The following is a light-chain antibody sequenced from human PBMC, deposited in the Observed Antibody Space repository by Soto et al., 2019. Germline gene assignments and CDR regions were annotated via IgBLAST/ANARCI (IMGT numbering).Light chain of an antibody. J-gene: IGKJ3*01. CDR1: QSVDVW. V-gene: IGKV1-5*03. CDR3: QQYNSYCVS. CDR2: KAS. Sequence: DIQMTQSPSTLSASVGDRVTITCRASQSVDVWLAWYQQKPGKAPKLLIYKASRLENGVPPRFSGSGSETEFTLTSSSRQPDDFATQYCQQYNSYCVSLGPGTKVDIK.